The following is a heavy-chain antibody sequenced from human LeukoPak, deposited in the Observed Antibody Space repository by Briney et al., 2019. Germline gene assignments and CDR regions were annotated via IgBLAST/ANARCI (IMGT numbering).Heavy chain of an antibody. V-gene: IGHV4-31*01. CDR2: IHYSVST. CDR3: ARMGGRYCSGVTCLFVDSVMDS. CDR1: GGSISSGGYY. Sequence: PSQTLSLTCTVSGGSISSGGYYWSCIRQHPENGLEGTGHIHYSVSTYYHPSLKSQVSMSVDTSRNQFSLKLSSVTAADTAVYYRARMGGRYCSGVTCLFVDSVMDSWGQRALVTVSS. J-gene: IGHJ4*02. D-gene: IGHD2-15*01.